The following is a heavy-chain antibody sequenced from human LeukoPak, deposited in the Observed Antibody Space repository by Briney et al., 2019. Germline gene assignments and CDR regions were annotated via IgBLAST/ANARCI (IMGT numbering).Heavy chain of an antibody. J-gene: IGHJ4*02. V-gene: IGHV4-39*07. CDR1: GGSISSGDYY. Sequence: SETLSLTCTVSGGSISSGDYYWSWIRQPPGKGLEWIGEINHSGSTNYNPSLKSRVTISVDTSKNQFSLKLSSVTAADTAVYYCARGLSAIVHWGQGTLVTVSS. D-gene: IGHD2-21*02. CDR2: INHSGST. CDR3: ARGLSAIVH.